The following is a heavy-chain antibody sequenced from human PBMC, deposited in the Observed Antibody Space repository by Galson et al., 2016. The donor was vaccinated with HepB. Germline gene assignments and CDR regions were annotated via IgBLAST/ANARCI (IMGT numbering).Heavy chain of an antibody. V-gene: IGHV4-39*07. J-gene: IGHJ4*02. CDR3: AGAYGSDYDL. Sequence: SETLSLTCSVSGTSINTSMSYYWGWIRQPPGRGLEWIGSIYYSGLTYYYPSLKSRVSISIDTSKNQFSLMMNFVTAADTAVYYCAGAYGSDYDLWGQGTLVTVSS. CDR1: GTSINTSMSYY. CDR2: IYYSGLT. D-gene: IGHD6-19*01.